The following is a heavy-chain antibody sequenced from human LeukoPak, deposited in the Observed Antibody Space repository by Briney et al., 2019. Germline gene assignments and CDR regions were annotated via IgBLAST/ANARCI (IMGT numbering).Heavy chain of an antibody. CDR1: GYTFTGYY. D-gene: IGHD3-9*01. V-gene: IGHV1-2*02. Sequence: ASVKVSCKASGYTFTGYYMHWVRQAPGQGLEWMGWINPNSGGTNYAQKFQGRVTMTRDTSISTAYMELSSLRSEDTAVYYCARDRDFDWLPFDYWGRGTLVTVSS. J-gene: IGHJ4*02. CDR2: INPNSGGT. CDR3: ARDRDFDWLPFDY.